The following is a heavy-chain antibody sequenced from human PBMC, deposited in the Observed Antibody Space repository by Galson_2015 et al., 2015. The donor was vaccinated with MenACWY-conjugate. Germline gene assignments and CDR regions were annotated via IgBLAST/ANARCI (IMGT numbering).Heavy chain of an antibody. D-gene: IGHD3-22*01. CDR3: ARDHYDSSGYYYRSGYFDY. V-gene: IGHV3-48*01. CDR1: GFTFSSYG. J-gene: IGHJ4*02. CDR2: ISSSSSTI. Sequence: SLRLSCAASGFTFSSYGMNWVRQAPGKGLEWVSYISSSSSTIYYADSVKGRFTISRDNAKNSLYLQMNSLRAEDTAVYYCARDHYDSSGYYYRSGYFDYWGQGTLVTVSS.